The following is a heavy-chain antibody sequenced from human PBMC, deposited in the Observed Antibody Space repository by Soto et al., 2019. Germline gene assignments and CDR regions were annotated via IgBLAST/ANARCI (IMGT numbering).Heavy chain of an antibody. J-gene: IGHJ4*02. CDR2: MNPNSGNT. Sequence: ASVKVSCKASGYTFTSYDINWVRQATGQGLEWMGWMNPNSGNTGYAQKFQGRVTMTRNTSISTAYMELSSLRSEDTAVYYCAKDPFLGYCSSTSCYENYWGQGTLVTVSS. D-gene: IGHD2-2*01. V-gene: IGHV1-8*01. CDR1: GYTFTSYD. CDR3: AKDPFLGYCSSTSCYENY.